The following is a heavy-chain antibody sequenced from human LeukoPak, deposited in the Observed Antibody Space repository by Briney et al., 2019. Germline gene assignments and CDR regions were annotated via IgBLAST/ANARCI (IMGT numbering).Heavy chain of an antibody. CDR3: AKKWDGFDS. CDR2: ISGSGGST. V-gene: IGHV3-23*01. J-gene: IGHJ4*02. CDR1: GFTFSSYA. Sequence: GGSLRLSCAASGFTFSSYAMSWVRQAPGKGLEWVSAISGSGGSTYYADSVRGRFTISRDNVMNSLYLQMNSLRVEDTGVYYCAKKWDGFDSWGQGALVTVSS. D-gene: IGHD1-26*01.